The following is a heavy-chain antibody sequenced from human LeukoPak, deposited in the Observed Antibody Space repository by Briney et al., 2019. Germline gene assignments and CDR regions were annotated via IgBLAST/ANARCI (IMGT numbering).Heavy chain of an antibody. CDR2: IYHSGST. V-gene: IGHV4-30-2*01. D-gene: IGHD3-22*01. J-gene: IGHJ2*01. CDR3: ASHDSSGYSYWYFDL. CDR1: GGSISSGGYS. Sequence: SQTLSLTCAVSGGSISSGGYSWSWIRQPPGKGLEWIGYIYHSGSTNYNPSLKSRVTISVDTSKNQFSLKLSSVTAADTAVYYCASHDSSGYSYWYFDLWGRGTLVTVSS.